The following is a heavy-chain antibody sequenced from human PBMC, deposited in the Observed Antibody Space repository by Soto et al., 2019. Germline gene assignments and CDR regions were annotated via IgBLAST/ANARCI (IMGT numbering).Heavy chain of an antibody. CDR3: AKGLEGIGSPLETHEYYYYGMDV. V-gene: IGHV3-23*01. D-gene: IGHD3-3*01. CDR1: GFTFSSYA. Sequence: GGSLRLSCAASGFTFSSYAMSWVRQAPGKGLEWVSAISGSGGSTYYADSVKGRFTISRDNSKNTRYLQMNSLRAEDTAVYYCAKGLEGIGSPLETHEYYYYGMDVWGQGTTVTVSS. CDR2: ISGSGGST. J-gene: IGHJ6*02.